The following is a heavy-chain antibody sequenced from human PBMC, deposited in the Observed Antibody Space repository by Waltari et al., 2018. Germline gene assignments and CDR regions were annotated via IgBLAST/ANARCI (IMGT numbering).Heavy chain of an antibody. V-gene: IGHV4-39*01. CDR2: ISYSGRT. CDR1: GGSIIGSRYY. J-gene: IGHJ4*02. D-gene: IGHD1-26*01. Sequence: QLQLQESGPGLVKPSETLSLTCTVSGGSIIGSRYYWGWIRQPPGKGLEWIGSISYSGRTSSNPSLQSRVTISVDPSKNQFSLKLNSVTAAATAVYYCATSPEDYRFAYWGQGTLVTVSS. CDR3: ATSPEDYRFAY.